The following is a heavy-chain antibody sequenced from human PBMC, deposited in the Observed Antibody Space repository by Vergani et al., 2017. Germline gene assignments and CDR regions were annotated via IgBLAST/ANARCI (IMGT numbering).Heavy chain of an antibody. D-gene: IGHD2-2*01. J-gene: IGHJ6*03. CDR2: INQDGSEK. CDR1: GFTFSSYW. CDR3: AREVGCSSTSCYLYYYYYVDV. Sequence: EVQLVESGGGLVQPGGSLRLSCAASGFTFSSYWMSWVRQAPGKGLEWVANINQDGSEKYYVDSVKGRFTISRDNAKNSLYLQRNSLRAEDTAVYYCAREVGCSSTSCYLYYYYYVDVWGKGTTVTVSS. V-gene: IGHV3-7*01.